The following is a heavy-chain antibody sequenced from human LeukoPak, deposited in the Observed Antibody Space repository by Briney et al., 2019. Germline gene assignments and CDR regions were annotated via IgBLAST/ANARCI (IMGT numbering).Heavy chain of an antibody. CDR1: GISFSSSG. J-gene: IGHJ4*02. V-gene: IGHV3-23*05. CDR3: ARVGYSSSWFFFNF. D-gene: IGHD6-13*01. CDR2: LSSTGTT. Sequence: GGSLRLSCAASGISFSSSGMSWVRQAPGKGLEWVSTLSSTGTTFYAGSVEGRFTISRANSENTLYLQMDSLRAADTALYYCARVGYSSSWFFFNFWGQGTLVTVSS.